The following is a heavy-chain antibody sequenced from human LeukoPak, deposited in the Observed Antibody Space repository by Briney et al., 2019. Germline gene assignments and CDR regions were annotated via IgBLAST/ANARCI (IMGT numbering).Heavy chain of an antibody. Sequence: SETLSLTCTVSGYSISSGYYWGWIRQPPGKGLEWIGSIYHSGSTYYNPSLKSRVTISVDTSKNQFSLKLSSVSAADTAVYYCASPHRRDAFDIWGQGTMVTVSS. J-gene: IGHJ3*02. CDR3: ASPHRRDAFDI. CDR1: GYSISSGYY. V-gene: IGHV4-38-2*02. CDR2: IYHSGST. D-gene: IGHD1-14*01.